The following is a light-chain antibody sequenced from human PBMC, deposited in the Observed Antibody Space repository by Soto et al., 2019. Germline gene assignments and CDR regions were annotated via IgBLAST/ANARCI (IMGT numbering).Light chain of an antibody. CDR3: AAWDDSLNVVV. Sequence: QSVLTQPPSASGTPGQRVTISCSGSSSNIGSNTVHWYQHLPGTAPKLLIYSNNQRPSGVPDRFSGSKSGTSATLAISGLQSEDEAEYYCAAWDDSLNVVVFGGGTKLTVL. V-gene: IGLV1-44*01. J-gene: IGLJ2*01. CDR2: SNN. CDR1: SSNIGSNT.